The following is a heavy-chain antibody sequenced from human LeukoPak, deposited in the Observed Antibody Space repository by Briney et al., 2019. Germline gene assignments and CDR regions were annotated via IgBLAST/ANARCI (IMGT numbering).Heavy chain of an antibody. CDR2: IIPIFGTA. CDR1: GGTFSSYA. D-gene: IGHD2-15*01. CDR3: ASRYCSGGSCYPTGADY. Sequence: SVKVSCKASGGTFSSYAISWVRQAPGQGLEWMGGIIPIFGTANYAQKFQGRVTITTDESTSTAYMELSSLRSEDTAVYYCASRYCSGGSCYPTGADYWGQGTLVTVSS. J-gene: IGHJ4*02. V-gene: IGHV1-69*05.